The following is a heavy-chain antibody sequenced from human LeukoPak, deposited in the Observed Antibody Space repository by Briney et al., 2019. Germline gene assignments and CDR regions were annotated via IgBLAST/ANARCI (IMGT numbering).Heavy chain of an antibody. D-gene: IGHD3-22*01. J-gene: IGHJ4*02. CDR2: IIPILGIA. CDR1: GRTFSSYA. Sequence: SVKVSCKASGRTFSSYASSWVRQAPGQGLEWMGRIIPILGIANYAQTFQGRVTMTRNTSISTAYMELSSLRSEDTAVYYCARGRTEHYYDSSGYQYWGQGTLVTVSS. CDR3: ARGRTEHYYDSSGYQY. V-gene: IGHV1-69*04.